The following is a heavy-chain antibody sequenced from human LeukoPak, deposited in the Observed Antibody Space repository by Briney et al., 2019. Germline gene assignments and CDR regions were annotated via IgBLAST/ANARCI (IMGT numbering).Heavy chain of an antibody. CDR3: AKRDDSGGNLVDL. V-gene: IGHV4-39*02. D-gene: IGHD3-22*01. CDR1: GGSIRSGSHY. CDR2: IYYSGST. J-gene: IGHJ4*02. Sequence: SETLSLTCTVSGGSIRSGSHYWAWIRQPPGKGLEWIGSIYYSGSTYYNPSLENRVTISIDTSKNHFSLKLSSLSAADTAVYYCAKRDDSGGNLVDLWGQGTLVTVS.